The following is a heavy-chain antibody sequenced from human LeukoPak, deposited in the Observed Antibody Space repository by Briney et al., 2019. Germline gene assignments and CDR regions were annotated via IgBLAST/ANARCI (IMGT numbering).Heavy chain of an antibody. Sequence: SETLSLTCTVSGGSVSSSSYYWGWIRQPPGKGLEWIGSIHYTGSTYYNPSLKSRLTISVDTSKNQFSLKLSSVTAADTAVYYCARLVIRGNWNYDFDYWGQGTLVTVSS. V-gene: IGHV4-39*01. CDR1: GGSVSSSSYY. J-gene: IGHJ4*02. CDR2: IHYTGST. D-gene: IGHD1-7*01. CDR3: ARLVIRGNWNYDFDY.